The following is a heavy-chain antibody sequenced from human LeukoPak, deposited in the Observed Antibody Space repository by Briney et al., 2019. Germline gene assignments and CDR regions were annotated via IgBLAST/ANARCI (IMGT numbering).Heavy chain of an antibody. J-gene: IGHJ3*02. V-gene: IGHV1-8*03. CDR3: ARGPEAYCSGGSCYSGGDDAFDI. CDR1: GYTFTSYD. CDR2: MNPNSGNT. Sequence: ASVKVSCTASGYTFTSYDINWVRQATGRGLEWMGWMNPNSGNTGYAQKFQGRVTITRNTSINTAYMELNSLRSEDTAVYYCARGPEAYCSGGSCYSGGDDAFDIWGQGTMVTVSS. D-gene: IGHD2-15*01.